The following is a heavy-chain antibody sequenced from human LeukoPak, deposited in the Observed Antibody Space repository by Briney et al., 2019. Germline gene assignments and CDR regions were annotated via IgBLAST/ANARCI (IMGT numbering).Heavy chain of an antibody. J-gene: IGHJ4*02. CDR3: ARGTPRIPAAMGEDY. CDR2: TYYRSKWYY. Sequence: PSQTLSLTCAISGDSVSSNSAAWNWIRQSPSRGLGWLGRTYYRSKWYYDYAVSVKSRITINPDTSKNQFSLQLNSVTPEDTAVYYCARGTPRIPAAMGEDYWGQGTLVTVSS. D-gene: IGHD2-2*01. V-gene: IGHV6-1*01. CDR1: GDSVSSNSAA.